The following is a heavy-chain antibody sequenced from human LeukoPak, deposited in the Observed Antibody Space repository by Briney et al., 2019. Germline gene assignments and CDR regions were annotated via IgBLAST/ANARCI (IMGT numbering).Heavy chain of an antibody. J-gene: IGHJ4*02. CDR2: ISGRSDYI. CDR1: GFTFRSCT. Sequence: GGSLRLSCAGSGFTFRSCTMNWVRQAPGKGLEWVSSISGRSDYIYYADSVKGRFTISRDHAKNSLYLQMNSLRAEDTAVYYCAREVDYGGYFFDYWGQGTLVTVSS. D-gene: IGHD4/OR15-4a*01. V-gene: IGHV3-21*01. CDR3: AREVDYGGYFFDY.